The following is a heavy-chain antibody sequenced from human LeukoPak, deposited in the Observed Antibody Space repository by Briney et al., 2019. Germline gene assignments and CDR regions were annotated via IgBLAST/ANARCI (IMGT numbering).Heavy chain of an antibody. V-gene: IGHV3-30-3*01. D-gene: IGHD2-21*02. Sequence: GGSLRLSCAASGFTFSSYAMHWVRQAPGKGLEWVAVISYDGSNKYYADSVKGRFTISRDSAKNSLYLQMNSLRAEDTAVYYCARFRTWGDKAFDYWGQGTLVTVSS. CDR1: GFTFSSYA. CDR3: ARFRTWGDKAFDY. J-gene: IGHJ4*02. CDR2: ISYDGSNK.